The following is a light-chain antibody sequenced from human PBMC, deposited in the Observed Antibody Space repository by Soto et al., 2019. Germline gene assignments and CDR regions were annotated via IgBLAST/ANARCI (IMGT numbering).Light chain of an antibody. J-gene: IGKJ4*01. CDR1: QGISGW. V-gene: IGKV1-12*01. CDR3: QQATSLRLT. Sequence: DIQMTQSPSSVSASVGDRVTITCRSSQGISGWLAWYQRKPGKAPKLLIYATSSLQSWFPSRFSASGSGTDFNLNISSLQPEDFATYYCQQATSLRLTLGGVTKVDIK. CDR2: ATS.